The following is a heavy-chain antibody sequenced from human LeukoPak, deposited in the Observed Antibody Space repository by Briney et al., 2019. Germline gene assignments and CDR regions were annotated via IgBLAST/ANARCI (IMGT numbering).Heavy chain of an antibody. V-gene: IGHV3-73*01. J-gene: IGHJ4*02. CDR1: GFTFSGSA. Sequence: GGSLRLSCAASGFTFSGSAMHWVRQASGKGLEWVGRIRSKANSYATAYAASVKGRFTISRDDSKNTAYLQMNSLKTEDTAVYYCTRRDYDSSPTDYWGQGTLVTVSS. D-gene: IGHD3-22*01. CDR3: TRRDYDSSPTDY. CDR2: IRSKANSYAT.